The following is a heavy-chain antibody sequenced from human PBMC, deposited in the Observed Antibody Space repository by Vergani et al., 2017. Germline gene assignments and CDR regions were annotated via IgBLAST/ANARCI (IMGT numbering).Heavy chain of an antibody. CDR1: GASIRSSYYY. D-gene: IGHD6-19*01. CDR3: ARHSTVEWLVKLGWIDP. V-gene: IGHV4-39*01. J-gene: IGHJ5*02. Sequence: QLQLQESGPGLVKPSATLSLTCSVSGASIRSSYYYWGCIRQPPGKGLEWIASIYYSGSTYYNPSLKSRVTISVDTSKNQFSLKLSSVTAADKAVYFCARHSTVEWLVKLGWIDPWGQGILVTVSS. CDR2: IYYSGST.